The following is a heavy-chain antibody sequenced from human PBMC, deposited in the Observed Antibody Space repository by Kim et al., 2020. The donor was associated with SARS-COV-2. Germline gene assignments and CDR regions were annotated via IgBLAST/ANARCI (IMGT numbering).Heavy chain of an antibody. V-gene: IGHV3-23*03. J-gene: IGHJ4*02. Sequence: GGSLRLSCAASGFTFSAYAMSWVRQAPGKGLEWVSVIYSGGSNTFYTDSVKGRFTISRDNSKNTLYLQMNSLRAEDTAVYYCAKVGTGAADFDYWGQGT. CDR1: GFTFSAYA. CDR2: IYSGGSNT. CDR3: AKVGTGAADFDY. D-gene: IGHD6-13*01.